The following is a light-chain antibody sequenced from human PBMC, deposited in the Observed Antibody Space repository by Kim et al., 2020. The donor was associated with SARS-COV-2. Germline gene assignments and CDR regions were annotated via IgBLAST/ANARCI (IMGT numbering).Light chain of an antibody. V-gene: IGKV3-15*01. J-gene: IGKJ2*01. CDR3: QQYNNWPPMYT. CDR2: AAS. Sequence: SPGERATRACRARQSISSNLAWYQQKPGQAPRLLIYAASTRATGVPARFSGSGSGTEFTLTISSLQSEDFAVYYCQQYNNWPPMYTFGQGTKVDIK. CDR1: QSISSN.